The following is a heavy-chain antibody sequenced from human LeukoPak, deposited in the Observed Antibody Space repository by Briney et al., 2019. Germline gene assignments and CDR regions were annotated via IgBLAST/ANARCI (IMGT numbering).Heavy chain of an antibody. CDR2: ISSDGNDK. CDR1: GVTFSSYG. CDR3: TTKVIRGNSGDDYDD. Sequence: GGSLRLSCAASGVTFSSYGMHWVHQAPGKGLEWVALISSDGNDKLYGDSVKGRFTISRDDSKSTLYLQMNSLRAEDTAVYYCTTKVIRGNSGDDYDDWGQGTLVTVSS. J-gene: IGHJ4*02. V-gene: IGHV3-30*03. D-gene: IGHD5-12*01.